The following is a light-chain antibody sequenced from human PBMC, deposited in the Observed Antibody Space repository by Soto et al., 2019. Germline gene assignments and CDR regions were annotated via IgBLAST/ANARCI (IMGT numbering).Light chain of an antibody. CDR3: QQYKSYSQT. CDR2: DAS. J-gene: IGKJ1*01. V-gene: IGKV1-5*01. CDR1: QSITTW. Sequence: DIQITQSPSTVSSYVGDSVTITCRASQSITTWLAWYQQRPGKAPKLLIYDASTLESGVPSRFSGSGSGTEFTLTISSLQPDDLASYYCQQYKSYSQTFGQGTKVDIK.